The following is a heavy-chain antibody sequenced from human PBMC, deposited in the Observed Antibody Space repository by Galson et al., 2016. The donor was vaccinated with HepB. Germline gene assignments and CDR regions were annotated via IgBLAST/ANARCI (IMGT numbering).Heavy chain of an antibody. CDR1: GFTFSNCA. CDR3: ANSNSRSGSDWLITDY. CDR2: ITGGGSHT. D-gene: IGHD5-12*01. J-gene: IGHJ4*02. Sequence: SLRLSCAASGFTFSNCAMTWVRQAPGTGLEWVPAITGGGSHTYYADSVTGRSTISRDNSKNTLYLQMNSLRAEDTAVYYCANSNSRSGSDWLITDYWGQGTLVTVSS. V-gene: IGHV3-23*01.